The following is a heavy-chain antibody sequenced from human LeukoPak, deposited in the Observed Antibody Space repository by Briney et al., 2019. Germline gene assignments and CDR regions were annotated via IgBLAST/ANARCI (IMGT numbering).Heavy chain of an antibody. CDR1: GGTFSSYA. D-gene: IGHD1-26*01. J-gene: IGHJ5*02. CDR3: IVGASAYNWFDP. CDR2: IIPIFGTA. V-gene: IGHV1-69*01. Sequence: SVKVSCKASGGTFSSYAISWVRQAPGQGLEWTGGIIPIFGTANYAQKFQGRVTITADESTSTAYMELSSLRSEDTAVYYCIVGASAYNWFDPWGQGTLVTVSS.